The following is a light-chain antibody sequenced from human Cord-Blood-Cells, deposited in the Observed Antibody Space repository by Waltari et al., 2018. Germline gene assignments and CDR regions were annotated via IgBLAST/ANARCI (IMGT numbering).Light chain of an antibody. CDR3: QAWDSSTWV. Sequence: SYELTQPPSVSVSPGPTASITCSGAKLGDKYACWYQQKPGQSPVLAIYQDSKRPSGIPERFSGSNSGNTATLTISGTQAMDEADYYCQAWDSSTWVFGGGTKLTVL. CDR2: QDS. V-gene: IGLV3-1*01. J-gene: IGLJ3*02. CDR1: KLGDKY.